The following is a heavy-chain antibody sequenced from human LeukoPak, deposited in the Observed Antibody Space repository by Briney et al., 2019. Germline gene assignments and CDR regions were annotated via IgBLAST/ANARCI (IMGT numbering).Heavy chain of an antibody. CDR1: GFTFSSYG. D-gene: IGHD3-22*01. Sequence: AGSLRLSCAASGFTFSSYGMHWVRQAPGKGLEWVAFIRYDGSNKYYADSVKGRFTISRDNSKNTLYLQMNSLRAEDTAVYYCAKGGDYYDGSGPTRRGYFDYWGQGTLVTVSS. CDR2: IRYDGSNK. V-gene: IGHV3-30*02. J-gene: IGHJ4*02. CDR3: AKGGDYYDGSGPTRRGYFDY.